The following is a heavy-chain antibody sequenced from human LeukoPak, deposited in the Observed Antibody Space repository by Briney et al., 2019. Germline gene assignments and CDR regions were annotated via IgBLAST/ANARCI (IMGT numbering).Heavy chain of an antibody. J-gene: IGHJ4*02. Sequence: GGSLRLSCAASGFTFDDYAMHWVRQAPGKGLEWVSGINWNSGSIGYADFVKGRFTISRDNAKNSLYLQMNSLRAEDTAVYYCARDPYYDSSGYYFDSWGQGTLVTVSS. CDR2: INWNSGSI. CDR1: GFTFDDYA. CDR3: ARDPYYDSSGYYFDS. D-gene: IGHD3-22*01. V-gene: IGHV3-9*01.